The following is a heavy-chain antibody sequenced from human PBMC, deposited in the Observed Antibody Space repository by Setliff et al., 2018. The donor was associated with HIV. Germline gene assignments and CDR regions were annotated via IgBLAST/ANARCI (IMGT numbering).Heavy chain of an antibody. D-gene: IGHD3-22*01. CDR2: INPRGGST. V-gene: IGHV1-46*01. CDR1: GYTFTSYC. CDR3: ARVLSRGSWGSGYNDAFDI. Sequence: VASVKVSCKASGYTFTSYCTHWVRQAPGQGLEWMGIINPRGGSTNYAQKFQGRVTMTRDTSTSTVYMELSSLRSEDTAVYYCARVLSRGSWGSGYNDAFDIWGQGTMVTVSS. J-gene: IGHJ3*02.